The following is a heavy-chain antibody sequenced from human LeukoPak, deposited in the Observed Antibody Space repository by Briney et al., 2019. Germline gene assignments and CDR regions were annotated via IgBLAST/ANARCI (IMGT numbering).Heavy chain of an antibody. J-gene: IGHJ6*03. CDR1: GFTFSSYS. V-gene: IGHV3-21*01. Sequence: GGSLRLSCAASGFTFSSYSMNWVRQAPGKGLEWGSSITSSSTYIYYADSVKGRFTISRDNAKNSLYVQMNSLRAEDTAVYYCARVSMAAAGKIYYYYYMDVWGKGTTVTISS. CDR2: ITSSSTYI. CDR3: ARVSMAAAGKIYYYYYMDV. D-gene: IGHD6-13*01.